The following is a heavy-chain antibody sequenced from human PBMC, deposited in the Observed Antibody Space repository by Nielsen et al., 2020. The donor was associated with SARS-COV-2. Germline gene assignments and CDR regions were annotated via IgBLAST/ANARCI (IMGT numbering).Heavy chain of an antibody. CDR3: TNWNDGY. CDR2: IGTGGDT. Sequence: GGSLRLSCAASGFTFNNYDMHWVRQATGKGLEWVSAIGTGGDTFYPGSVKGRFTTSRDNAKNTLYLQMNSLRAEDTAVYFCTNWNDGYWGQGTPVTVSS. V-gene: IGHV3-13*01. J-gene: IGHJ4*02. CDR1: GFTFNNYD. D-gene: IGHD1-1*01.